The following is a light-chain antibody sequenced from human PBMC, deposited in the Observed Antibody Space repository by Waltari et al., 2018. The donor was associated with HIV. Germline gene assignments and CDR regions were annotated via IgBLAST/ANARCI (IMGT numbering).Light chain of an antibody. CDR3: QQYGNWPHN. Sequence: EIVMTQSPAPLSVTPGERATFSCRASQNVDINLAWYQHKPGQPPRLLIFGASTRATDIPARFSAGGSGTDFTLTIYSLQSEDSATYYCQQYGNWPHNFGGGTKLEIK. V-gene: IGKV3-15*01. J-gene: IGKJ4*01. CDR1: QNVDIN. CDR2: GAS.